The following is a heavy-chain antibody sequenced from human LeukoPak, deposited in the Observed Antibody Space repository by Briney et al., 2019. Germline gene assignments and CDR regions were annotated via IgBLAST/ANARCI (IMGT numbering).Heavy chain of an antibody. CDR1: GFTFSSYW. CDR2: INKDESDT. J-gene: IGHJ6*02. CDR3: ARDPRRVDRFRFRDIHYYYGMDV. D-gene: IGHD2-21*01. Sequence: GGSLRLSCAASGFTFSSYWMHWVRRAPGKGLVWVSRINKDESDTSYADSVKGRFTISRDNAKNTLYLQMNSLRAEDTAVYYCARDPRRVDRFRFRDIHYYYGMDVWGQGTTVTVSS. V-gene: IGHV3-74*01.